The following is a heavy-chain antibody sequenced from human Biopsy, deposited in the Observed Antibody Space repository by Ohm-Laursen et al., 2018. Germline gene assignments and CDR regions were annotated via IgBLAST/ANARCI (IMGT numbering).Heavy chain of an antibody. Sequence: TLSLTCTLSGDSITRSYWSWIRQPPGQGLEWIGHASYSGYTNYNPSLKSRVTISVDTSKNHFSLNLRSVTAADTAVYSCARLGNFWNAEDGLDLWGLGTMVTVSS. J-gene: IGHJ3*01. D-gene: IGHD3-3*01. CDR3: ARLGNFWNAEDGLDL. V-gene: IGHV4-59*08. CDR1: GDSITRSY. CDR2: ASYSGYT.